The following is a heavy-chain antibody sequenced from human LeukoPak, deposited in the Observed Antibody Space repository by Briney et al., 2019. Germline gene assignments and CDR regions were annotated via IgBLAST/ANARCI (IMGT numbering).Heavy chain of an antibody. Sequence: GGSLRLSCAASGFTFSSYAMHWVRQAPGKGLEWVAVISYDGSNKYYADSVKGRFTISRDNSKNTLYLQMNSLRAEDTAEYYCASVDYGGNHDYWGQGTLVTVSS. V-gene: IGHV3-30*01. CDR1: GFTFSSYA. CDR2: ISYDGSNK. CDR3: ASVDYGGNHDY. J-gene: IGHJ4*02. D-gene: IGHD4-23*01.